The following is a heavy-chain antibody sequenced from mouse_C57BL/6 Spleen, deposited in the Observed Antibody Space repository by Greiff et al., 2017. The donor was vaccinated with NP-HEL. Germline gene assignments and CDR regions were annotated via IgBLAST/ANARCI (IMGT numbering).Heavy chain of an antibody. CDR2: ISYSGST. Sequence: EVQLQQSGPGMVKPSQSLSLTCTVTGYSITSGYDWHWIRHFPGNKLEWMGYISYSGSTNYNPSLKSRISITHDTSKNHFFLKLNSVTTEDTATYYCARGGLLRGWFAYWGQGTLVTVSA. CDR3: ARGGLLRGWFAY. V-gene: IGHV3-1*01. J-gene: IGHJ3*01. CDR1: GYSITSGYD. D-gene: IGHD1-1*01.